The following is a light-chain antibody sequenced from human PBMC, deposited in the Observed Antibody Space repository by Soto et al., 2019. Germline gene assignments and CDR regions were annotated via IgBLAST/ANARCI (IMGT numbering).Light chain of an antibody. J-gene: IGLJ2*01. Sequence: QSALTQPASVSGSPGQSITISCTGTSSDIGDYNYVSWYQQHPGKAPKVMIYDVSNRPSGVSNRFSGSKSGNTASLTISGLQAEEEADYYCCSYTSNTPRVVFGGGTKLTVL. CDR2: DVS. CDR3: CSYTSNTPRVV. CDR1: SSDIGDYNY. V-gene: IGLV2-14*03.